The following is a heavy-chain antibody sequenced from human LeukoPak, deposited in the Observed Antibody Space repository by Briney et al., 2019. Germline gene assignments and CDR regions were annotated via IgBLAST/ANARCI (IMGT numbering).Heavy chain of an antibody. J-gene: IGHJ4*02. D-gene: IGHD3-9*01. V-gene: IGHV1-2*02. Sequence: ASVKVSCTASGYTFTGYYMHWGRQPPGQGLGWMGGMNPNSGGTNYAQKFQGRVTMTRDTSISTAYMELSRLRSDDTAVYYCARGHYDILTGYYGYWGQGTLVTVSS. CDR2: MNPNSGGT. CDR3: ARGHYDILTGYYGY. CDR1: GYTFTGYY.